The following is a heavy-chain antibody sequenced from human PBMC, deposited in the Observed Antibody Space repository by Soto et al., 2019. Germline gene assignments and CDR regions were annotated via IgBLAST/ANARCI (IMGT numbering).Heavy chain of an antibody. D-gene: IGHD4-17*01. CDR3: ARDGVDASRTTVRHGDLDI. Sequence: QVQLVQSGAEVKKPGSSVKVSCKASGGSFNTYGISWVRQAPGQGLEWMGGFLPVFTTAKYAQKFQGRVSNTADESTYTAYMELSTLRSEDTAVYICARDGVDASRTTVRHGDLDIWGQGTVVTVSS. CDR2: FLPVFTTA. V-gene: IGHV1-69*01. CDR1: GGSFNTYG. J-gene: IGHJ3*02.